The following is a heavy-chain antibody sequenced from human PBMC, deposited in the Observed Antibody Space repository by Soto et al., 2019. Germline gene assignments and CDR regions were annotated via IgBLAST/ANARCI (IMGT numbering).Heavy chain of an antibody. D-gene: IGHD5-18*01. CDR3: ATSTYSYTYFRY. CDR1: GFTFSNAW. CDR2: IKSKTEGGTT. J-gene: IGHJ4*02. Sequence: EVQLVESGGALVKPGESLRLSCAASGFTFSNAWMSWVRQAPGKGREWVGRIKSKTEGGTTDHAAPVKGRFNVSRDDSKNTLYLHMNSLKTEDTAVYYCATSTYSYTYFRYWGKGNLVTVSS. V-gene: IGHV3-15*02.